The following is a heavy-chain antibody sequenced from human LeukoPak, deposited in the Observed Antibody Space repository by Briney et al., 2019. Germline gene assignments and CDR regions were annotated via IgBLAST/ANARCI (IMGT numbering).Heavy chain of an antibody. J-gene: IGHJ4*02. D-gene: IGHD3-22*01. CDR3: AKDPRGYYDSSGYKTN. CDR2: ISYDGSNK. V-gene: IGHV3-30*18. Sequence: PGRSLRLSCAASGFTFSNFGMHWVRQAPGKGLEWEAVISYDGSNKYYADSVKGRFTISRDNSKNTLYLQMNSLRAEDTAVYYCAKDPRGYYDSSGYKTNWGQGTLVTVSS. CDR1: GFTFSNFG.